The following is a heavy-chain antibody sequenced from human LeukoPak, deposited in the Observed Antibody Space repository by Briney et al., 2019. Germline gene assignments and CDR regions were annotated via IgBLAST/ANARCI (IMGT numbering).Heavy chain of an antibody. J-gene: IGHJ4*02. CDR1: GFSFNTYS. V-gene: IGHV3-21*01. D-gene: IGHD2-15*01. Sequence: PGGSLRLSCAASGFSFNTYSMSWVRQAPGKGPEWVSSISSSDSYIYYADSVKGRFTVSRDNAENSLYLQMNSLRTEDTAAYYCARQFCSGKSCYYKPFDYWGQGTLVTVSS. CDR2: ISSSDSYI. CDR3: ARQFCSGKSCYYKPFDY.